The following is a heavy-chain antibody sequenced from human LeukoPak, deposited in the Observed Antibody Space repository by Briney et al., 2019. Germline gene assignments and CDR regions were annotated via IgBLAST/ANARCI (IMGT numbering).Heavy chain of an antibody. J-gene: IGHJ4*02. Sequence: GGSLRLSCAASGFTFSNAWMNWVRQARGKGLEWVGRIKSKTDGGTTDYAAPVKGRFTISRDDSKNTLYLQMNSLKTEDTAVYCCTTRISEWLRGLFDYWGQGTLVTVSS. V-gene: IGHV3-15*07. D-gene: IGHD5-12*01. CDR2: IKSKTDGGTT. CDR1: GFTFSNAW. CDR3: TTRISEWLRGLFDY.